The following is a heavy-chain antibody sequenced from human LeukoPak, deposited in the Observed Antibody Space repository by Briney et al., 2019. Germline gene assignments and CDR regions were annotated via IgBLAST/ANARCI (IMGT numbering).Heavy chain of an antibody. CDR1: GFTFSSYA. D-gene: IGHD6-13*01. CDR2: ISGSGGST. Sequence: AGGSLRLSCAASGFTFSSYAMSWVRQAPGKGLEWVSAISGSGGSTYYADSVKGRFTISRDNSKNTLYLQMNSLRAEDTAVYYCAKGNQYSSSLDYWGQGTLVTVSS. V-gene: IGHV3-23*01. J-gene: IGHJ4*02. CDR3: AKGNQYSSSLDY.